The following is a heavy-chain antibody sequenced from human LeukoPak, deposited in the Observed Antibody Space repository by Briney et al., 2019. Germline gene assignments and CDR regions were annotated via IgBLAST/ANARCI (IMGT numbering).Heavy chain of an antibody. CDR1: GYIFTTYW. V-gene: IGHV5-51*01. CDR2: FNPADSDT. J-gene: IGHJ4*02. D-gene: IGHD3-22*01. CDR3: TRRGHSTGYSDY. Sequence: GESLKISCKGSGYIFTTYWIAWVRQMPGKGLEWMGIFNPADSDTRYSPSFQGQVTISDDKSISTAYLQWSSLKASDTAMYYCTRRGHSTGYSDYWGQGTLVTVSS.